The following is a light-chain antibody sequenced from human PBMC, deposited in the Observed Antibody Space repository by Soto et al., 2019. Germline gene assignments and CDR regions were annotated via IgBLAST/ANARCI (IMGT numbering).Light chain of an antibody. V-gene: IGLV2-14*03. CDR1: SSDVAEYKY. CDR3: SAYTTSIALYV. CDR2: DVS. J-gene: IGLJ1*01. Sequence: QSVLTQPASVSGSPGQPITISCTETSSDVAEYKYVSWYQQHPGRAPKLIIYDVSNRPSGVSNRFSGSKSGSTASLTISGLQAEDEADYYCSAYTTSIALYVFGAGTKVTVL.